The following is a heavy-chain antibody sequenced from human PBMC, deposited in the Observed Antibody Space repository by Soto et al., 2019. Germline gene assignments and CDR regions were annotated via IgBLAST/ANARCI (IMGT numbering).Heavy chain of an antibody. CDR2: ISGSGGST. J-gene: IGHJ6*03. Sequence: GVSLRLSFAASGLTFSSYAMSWFRQAPGKGLEWVSAISGSGGSTYYADSVKGRFTISRDNSKNTLYLQMNSLRAEDTAVYYCAKDGPWATYEPLYYYYYYMDVWDNGTTVTVS. CDR1: GLTFSSYA. CDR3: AKDGPWATYEPLYYYYYYMDV. V-gene: IGHV3-23*01. D-gene: IGHD5-12*01.